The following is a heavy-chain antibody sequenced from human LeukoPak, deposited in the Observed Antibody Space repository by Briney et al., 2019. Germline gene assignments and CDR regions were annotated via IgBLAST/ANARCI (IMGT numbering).Heavy chain of an antibody. J-gene: IGHJ1*01. V-gene: IGHV3-49*04. D-gene: IGHD1-26*01. CDR1: GFTFCDYA. CDR2: IRSKAYGGTT. CDR3: TRYRGGQPVSFQH. Sequence: GGSLRLSCTASGFTFCDYAMSWVRQAPGKGLEWVGFIRSKAYGGTTEYAASVKGRFTISRDDSKSIAYLQMNSLKTEDTAVYYCTRYRGGQPVSFQHWGQGTLVTVSP.